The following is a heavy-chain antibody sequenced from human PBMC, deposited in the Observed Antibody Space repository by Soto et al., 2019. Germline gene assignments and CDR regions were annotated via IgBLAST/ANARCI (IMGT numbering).Heavy chain of an antibody. CDR3: TNSPSWPLAGIAYYSDGMDV. V-gene: IGHV3-23*01. D-gene: IGHD6-13*01. Sequence: GGSLRLSCAASGFTFSSYAMSWVRQAPGKGLEWVSAISGSGGSTYYADSVKGRFTISRDNSKKTLYLQMNSLRAEDAGVYYCTNSPSWPLAGIAYYSDGMDVWGQGATVTVSS. CDR2: ISGSGGST. CDR1: GFTFSSYA. J-gene: IGHJ6*02.